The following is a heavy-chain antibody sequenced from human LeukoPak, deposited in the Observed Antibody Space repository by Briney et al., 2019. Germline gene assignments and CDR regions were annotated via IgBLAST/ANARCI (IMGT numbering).Heavy chain of an antibody. V-gene: IGHV4-4*02. D-gene: IGHD3-3*01. CDR1: GGSISSSNW. CDR3: ARAQFLEWFNAFDI. J-gene: IGHJ3*02. Sequence: SGTLSLTCAVSGGSISSSNWWSWVRQPPGKGLEWIGEIYHSGSTNYNPSLKSRVTISVDTSKNQFSLKLSSVTAADTAVYYCARAQFLEWFNAFDIWGQGTMVTVSS. CDR2: IYHSGST.